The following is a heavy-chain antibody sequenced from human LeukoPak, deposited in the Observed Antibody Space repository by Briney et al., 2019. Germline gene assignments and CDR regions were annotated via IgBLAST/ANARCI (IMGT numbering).Heavy chain of an antibody. CDR2: IKSKSDGGTI. CDR1: GFIFSDVW. J-gene: IGHJ4*02. CDR3: TTDLDY. Sequence: PGGSLRLSCAGSGFIFSDVWMGWVRQVPGKGLEWVGRIKSKSDGGTIDYAAPVKGRITMSRDDSRKTLSLELNNLKTEDTGMYYCTTDLDYWGQGTLVTVSS. V-gene: IGHV3-15*01.